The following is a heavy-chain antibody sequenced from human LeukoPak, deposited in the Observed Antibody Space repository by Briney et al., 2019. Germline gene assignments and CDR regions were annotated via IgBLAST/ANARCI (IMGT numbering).Heavy chain of an antibody. CDR1: GYTFTGSGWY. CDR2: IHPNNGAT. D-gene: IGHD3-10*01. J-gene: IGHJ4*02. V-gene: IGHV1-2*02. Sequence: GDSVKVSCKASGYTFTGSGWYLYWLRQAPGQGLECVGWIHPNNGATLYAQKFQGRVAMTTDTSISTAYMELSRLRPDHTAMYYCARDGPAQMVDFDYWGQGTLVTVSS. CDR3: ARDGPAQMVDFDY.